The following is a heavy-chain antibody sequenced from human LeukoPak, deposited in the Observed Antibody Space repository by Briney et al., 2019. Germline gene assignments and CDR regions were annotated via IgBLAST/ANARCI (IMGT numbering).Heavy chain of an antibody. Sequence: GGSPRLSCVASGFTFSSYVMSWVRQAPGQGLEWVSSISGSGGSTVYADSVKGRFSVSRDNSKNTLYLQMDSLRVEDTAVYFCAKGPGGSGSSSPYFDSWGQGSLVTVSS. CDR1: GFTFSSYV. J-gene: IGHJ4*02. CDR3: AKGPGGSGSSSPYFDS. V-gene: IGHV3-23*01. CDR2: ISGSGGST. D-gene: IGHD6-13*01.